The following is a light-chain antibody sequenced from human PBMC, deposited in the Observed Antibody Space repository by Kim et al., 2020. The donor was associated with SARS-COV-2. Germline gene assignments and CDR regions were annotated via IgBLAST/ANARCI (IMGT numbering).Light chain of an antibody. V-gene: IGLV6-57*01. J-gene: IGLJ3*02. CDR1: SRSIASNY. CDR3: QSYDSSNWV. Sequence: GKTVTSSCPRSSRSIASNYVQWYQQRPGSSPPTVIYEDNQRPSGVPDRFSGSIDSSSNSASLTISGLKTEDEADYYCQSYDSSNWVFGGGTKVTVL. CDR2: EDN.